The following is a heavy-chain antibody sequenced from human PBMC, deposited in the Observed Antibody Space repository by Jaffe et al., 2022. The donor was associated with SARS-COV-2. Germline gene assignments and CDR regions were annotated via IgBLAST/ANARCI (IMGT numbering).Heavy chain of an antibody. Sequence: EVQLLESGGGLVQPGGSLRVACAASGFTFTNYWMHWVRQAPGKGLVWVARVNGDGRSAAYADSVKGRFTISRDNAKNTLYLQMNSLTAEDTAVYYCTRDFRIVASAFFDYWGQGTLVTVSS. CDR3: TRDFRIVASAFFDY. D-gene: IGHD2-15*01. J-gene: IGHJ4*02. CDR2: VNGDGRSA. V-gene: IGHV3-74*01. CDR1: GFTFTNYW.